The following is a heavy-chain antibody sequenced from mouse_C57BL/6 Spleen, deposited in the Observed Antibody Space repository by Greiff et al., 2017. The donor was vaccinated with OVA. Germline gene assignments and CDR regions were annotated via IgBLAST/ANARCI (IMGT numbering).Heavy chain of an antibody. CDR1: GYTFTSYW. D-gene: IGHD4-1*02. CDR2: IDPSDSYT. CDR3: ARSQLGNWYFDV. J-gene: IGHJ1*03. Sequence: VKLQESGAELVMPGASVKLSCKASGYTFTSYWMHWVKQRPGQGLEWIGEIDPSDSYTNYNQKFKGKSTLTVDKSSSTAYMQLSSLTSEDSAVYYCARSQLGNWYFDVWGTGTTVTVSS. V-gene: IGHV1-69*01.